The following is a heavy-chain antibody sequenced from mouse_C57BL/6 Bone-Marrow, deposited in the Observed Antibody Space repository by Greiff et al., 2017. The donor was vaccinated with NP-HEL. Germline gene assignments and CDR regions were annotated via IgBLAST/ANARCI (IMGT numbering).Heavy chain of an antibody. V-gene: IGHV1-64*01. Sequence: QVQLQQPGAELVKPGASVKLSCKASGYTFTSYWMHWVKQRPGQGLEWIGMIHPNSGSTNYNEKFKSKATLTVDKSSSTAYMQLSSLTSEDSAVYYCASDGYYSYYFDYWGQGTTLTVSS. CDR2: IHPNSGST. CDR3: ASDGYYSYYFDY. CDR1: GYTFTSYW. D-gene: IGHD2-3*01. J-gene: IGHJ2*01.